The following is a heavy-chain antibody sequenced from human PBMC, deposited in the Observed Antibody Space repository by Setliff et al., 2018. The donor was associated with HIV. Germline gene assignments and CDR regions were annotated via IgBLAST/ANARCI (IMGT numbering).Heavy chain of an antibody. J-gene: IGHJ6*03. CDR1: GGSFSGYY. CDR2: INHSGST. V-gene: IGHV4-34*01. Sequence: PSETLSLTCAVYGGSFSGYYWSWISQPPGKGLEWIGEINHSGSTNYNPSLKSRVTISGDTSRNQFSLKLSSVTAADTAVYYCARDRVGGNYYYMDVWGKGTTVTVSS. D-gene: IGHD1-26*01. CDR3: ARDRVGGNYYYMDV.